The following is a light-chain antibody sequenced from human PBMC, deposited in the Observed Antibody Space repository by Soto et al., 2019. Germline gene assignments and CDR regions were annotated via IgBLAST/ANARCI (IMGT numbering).Light chain of an antibody. Sequence: VLTQPASVSGSPGQSITISCTGTNSDVGTHNLVSWYQQHPGKAPKLIIYEGTKRPSGVSNRFSGSKSGNTASLTISGLQAEDEADYYCCSYALLFGTGTKVTVL. CDR1: NSDVGTHNL. CDR2: EGT. CDR3: CSYALL. V-gene: IGLV2-23*01. J-gene: IGLJ1*01.